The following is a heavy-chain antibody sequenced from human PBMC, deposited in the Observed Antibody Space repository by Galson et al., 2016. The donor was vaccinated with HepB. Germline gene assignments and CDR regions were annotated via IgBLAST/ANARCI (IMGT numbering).Heavy chain of an antibody. CDR3: TRCRTSCSTFDY. CDR1: GFTFNNAW. V-gene: IGHV3-15*01. CDR2: IKSKTDGGTT. Sequence: SLRLYCAVSGFTFNNAWMSWVRQAPGKGLEWVGRIKSKTDGGTTDYAAPVKGRFTISRDDSKNTLYLQMNSLKAEDTAVYYCTRCRTSCSTFDYWGQGTLVTVSS. D-gene: IGHD2-2*01. J-gene: IGHJ4*02.